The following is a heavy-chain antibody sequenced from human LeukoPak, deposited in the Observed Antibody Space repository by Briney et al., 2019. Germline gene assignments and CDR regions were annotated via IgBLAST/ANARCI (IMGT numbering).Heavy chain of an antibody. CDR1: GFTFSSYA. J-gene: IGHJ4*02. CDR3: AKGTGYYGSGSVLDY. Sequence: TGGSLRLSCAASGFTFSSYAMSWVRQAPGKGLEWVSAISGSGGSTYYADSVKGRFTISRDSSKNTLYLQMNSLRAEDTAVYYCAKGTGYYGSGSVLDYWGQGTLVTVSS. CDR2: ISGSGGST. V-gene: IGHV3-23*01. D-gene: IGHD3-10*01.